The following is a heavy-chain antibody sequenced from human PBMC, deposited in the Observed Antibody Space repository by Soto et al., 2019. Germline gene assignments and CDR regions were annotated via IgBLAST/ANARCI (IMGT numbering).Heavy chain of an antibody. V-gene: IGHV4-34*01. D-gene: IGHD2-2*01. CDR1: VGSFSCYY. J-gene: IGHJ4*02. CDR2: IHHSGNT. Sequence: PSETLSLTCAVYVGSFSCYYWSWLRQPPGKGLEWIGEIHHSGNTNYNPSLKSRVTISVDTSKNQFSLKLTSVTAADTAVYFCARGSAMMVAVERDAPDKDYLDYWGQGSLVTVSS. CDR3: ARGSAMMVAVERDAPDKDYLDY.